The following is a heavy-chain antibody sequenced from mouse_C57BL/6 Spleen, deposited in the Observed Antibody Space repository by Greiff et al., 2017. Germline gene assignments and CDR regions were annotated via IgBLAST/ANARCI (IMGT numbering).Heavy chain of an antibody. J-gene: IGHJ2*01. D-gene: IGHD1-1*01. CDR1: GFTFSDYY. CDR3: ARQSYGSSYRSYFDY. Sequence: EVHLVESGGGLVQPGGSLKLSCAASGFTFSDYYMYWVRQTPEKRLEWVAYISNGGGSTYYPDTVKGRFTISRDNAKNTLYLQMSRLKSEDTAMYYCARQSYGSSYRSYFDYWGQGTTLTVSS. V-gene: IGHV5-12*01. CDR2: ISNGGGST.